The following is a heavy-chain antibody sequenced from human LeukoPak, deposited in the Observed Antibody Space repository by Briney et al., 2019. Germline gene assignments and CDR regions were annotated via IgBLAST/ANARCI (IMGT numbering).Heavy chain of an antibody. D-gene: IGHD1-26*01. Sequence: SETLSLTCAVYSGSLSGYYWSWIRQPPGRGLEWIGEINHSGGTNYNPSLKSRVTIAVDTSKNQFSLKLTSVTAADTAVYYCARGLVRASGNYLYYWGQGTLVTVSS. CDR3: ARGLVRASGNYLYY. CDR2: INHSGGT. CDR1: SGSLSGYY. J-gene: IGHJ4*02. V-gene: IGHV4-34*01.